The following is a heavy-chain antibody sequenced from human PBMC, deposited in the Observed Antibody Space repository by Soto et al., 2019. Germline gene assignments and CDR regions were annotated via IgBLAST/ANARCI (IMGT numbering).Heavy chain of an antibody. CDR1: GGSISSYY. J-gene: IGHJ3*02. CDR2: IYYSGST. Sequence: KASETLSLTCTVSGGSISSYYWSWIRQPPGKGLEWIGYIYYSGSTNYNPSLKSRVTISVDTSKNQFSLKLSSVTAADTAVYYCARGLRYFDWLFEHDAFDIWGQGTMVTVSS. CDR3: ARGLRYFDWLFEHDAFDI. V-gene: IGHV4-59*01. D-gene: IGHD3-9*01.